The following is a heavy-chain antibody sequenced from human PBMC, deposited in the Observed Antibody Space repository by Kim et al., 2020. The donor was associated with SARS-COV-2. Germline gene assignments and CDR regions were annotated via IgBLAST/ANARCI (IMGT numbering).Heavy chain of an antibody. D-gene: IGHD5-18*01. CDR2: INPSGGGT. V-gene: IGHV1-46*01. Sequence: ASVKVSCKASGYTFTSHYMHWVRQAPGQGLEWMGMINPSGGGTSSARKFQGRVTLTRDSSTSTVYMDLSGLISEDTAIYYCARGYTFGLGYWGQVTLVTV. CDR3: ARGYTFGLGY. CDR1: GYTFTSHY. J-gene: IGHJ4*02.